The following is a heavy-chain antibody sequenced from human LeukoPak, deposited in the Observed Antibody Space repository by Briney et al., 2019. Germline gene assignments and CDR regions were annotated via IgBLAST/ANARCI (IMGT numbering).Heavy chain of an antibody. D-gene: IGHD6-19*01. CDR2: INHSGST. CDR1: GGSFSGYY. V-gene: IGHV4-34*01. J-gene: IGHJ4*02. Sequence: SSETLSLTCAVYGGSFSGYYWSWIRQPPGKGLEWIGEINHSGSTNYNPSLKSRVTISVDTSKNQFSLKLSSVTAADTAVYYCARLPGGSGWFPDYWGQGTLVTVSS. CDR3: ARLPGGSGWFPDY.